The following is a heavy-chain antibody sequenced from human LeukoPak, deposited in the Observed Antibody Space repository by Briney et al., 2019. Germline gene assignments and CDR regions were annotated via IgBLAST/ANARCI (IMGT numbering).Heavy chain of an antibody. CDR3: ARDRRYYYDSSGYYNFDY. Sequence: SVKVSCKASGGTFSSYAISWVRQAPGQGLEGMGRSIPIFGTANDAQKFQGRVTITTDESTSTAYMELSSLRSEDTAVYYCARDRRYYYDSSGYYNFDYWGQGTLVTVSS. D-gene: IGHD3-22*01. J-gene: IGHJ4*02. CDR2: SIPIFGTA. CDR1: GGTFSSYA. V-gene: IGHV1-69*05.